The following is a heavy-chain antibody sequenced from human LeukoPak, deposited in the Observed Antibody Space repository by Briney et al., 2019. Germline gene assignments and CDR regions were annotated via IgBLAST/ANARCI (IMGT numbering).Heavy chain of an antibody. D-gene: IGHD5-24*01. V-gene: IGHV3-23*01. CDR3: AKELRDGYNYPFDY. CDR1: GFTFSNYA. J-gene: IGHJ4*02. Sequence: QPGGSLRLSCAASGFTFSNYAMSWVRQAPGKGLEWVSGISGSGGSTYYADSVKGRFTISRDNSKNTLYLQMNSLRAEDTAVYYCAKELRDGYNYPFDYWGQGTLVTVSS. CDR2: ISGSGGST.